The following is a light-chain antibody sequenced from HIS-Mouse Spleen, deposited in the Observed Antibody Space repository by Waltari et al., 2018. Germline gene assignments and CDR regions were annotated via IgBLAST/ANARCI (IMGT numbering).Light chain of an antibody. Sequence: QSALTQPPSASGSPGQSVTISCTGTSSDVGGYNYVSWYQQPPAKAPKLLIYEVSKRPSGVPDRFSASKSGNTASLTVSGLQAEDEADYYCSSYTSSSTVFGTGTKVTVL. CDR3: SSYTSSSTV. J-gene: IGLJ1*01. CDR1: SSDVGGYNY. V-gene: IGLV2-8*01. CDR2: EVS.